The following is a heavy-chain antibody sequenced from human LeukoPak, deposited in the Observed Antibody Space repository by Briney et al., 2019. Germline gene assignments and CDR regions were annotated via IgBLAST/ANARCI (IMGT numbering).Heavy chain of an antibody. Sequence: PGGSLILSCAASGFTFSSYAMSWVRPAPGKGLEWVSAISGRGGSPYYADSLKGRFTISRDNHKNTLYLQMNSLSAEDTAVYFCAKGGGATLDYWGQGTLVTVSS. CDR3: AKGGGATLDY. D-gene: IGHD1-26*01. CDR2: ISGRGGSP. CDR1: GFTFSSYA. J-gene: IGHJ4*02. V-gene: IGHV3-23*01.